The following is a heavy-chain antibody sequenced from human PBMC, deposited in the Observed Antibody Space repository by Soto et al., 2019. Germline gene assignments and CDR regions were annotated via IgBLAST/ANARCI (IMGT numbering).Heavy chain of an antibody. Sequence: EVRLVESGGGLVQPGGSLRLSCVASGFTFSTYSMNWVRQAPGKGLEWISYISSSSSTTYADSVKGRFTISRDNAKNSLYLQMNSLRDEDTAVYYCARTIWSGYFQADYWGQGTLVTVSS. CDR1: GFTFSTYS. CDR2: ISSSSST. J-gene: IGHJ4*02. V-gene: IGHV3-48*02. D-gene: IGHD3-3*01. CDR3: ARTIWSGYFQADY.